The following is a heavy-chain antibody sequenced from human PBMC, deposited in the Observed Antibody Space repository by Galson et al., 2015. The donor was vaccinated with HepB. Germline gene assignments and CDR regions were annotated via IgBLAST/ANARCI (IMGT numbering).Heavy chain of an antibody. D-gene: IGHD3-16*02. Sequence: SLRLSCAASGFAFNFYSMNWVRQAPGRGLEWVSYMTSDMRTIKYADSVKGRFTISRDNVKNLVYLHMNSLGVEDTAVYYCARDNYVWGSYRYTVLDYWGQGTLVTVSS. CDR2: MTSDMRTI. V-gene: IGHV3-48*04. CDR1: GFAFNFYS. J-gene: IGHJ4*02. CDR3: ARDNYVWGSYRYTVLDY.